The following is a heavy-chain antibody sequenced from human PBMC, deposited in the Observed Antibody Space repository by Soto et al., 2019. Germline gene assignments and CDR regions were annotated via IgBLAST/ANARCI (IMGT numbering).Heavy chain of an antibody. CDR2: ISSSSSTI. CDR1: GFTFSSYS. V-gene: IGHV3-48*01. J-gene: IGHJ3*01. D-gene: IGHD3-16*02. Sequence: EVQLVESGGGLVQPGGSLRLSCAASGFTFSSYSMNWVRQAPGKGLEWVSYISSSSSTIYYADSVKGRFTISRDNAKNSLYLQMNSLRAEHTAVYYCAASFNRDAFDLWGQGTMVTVSS. CDR3: AASFNRDAFDL.